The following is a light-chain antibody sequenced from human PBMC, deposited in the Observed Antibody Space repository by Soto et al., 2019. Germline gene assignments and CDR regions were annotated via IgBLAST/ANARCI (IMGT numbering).Light chain of an antibody. CDR2: GAS. J-gene: IGKJ4*01. V-gene: IGKV3-15*01. CDR3: QQYNSWPLT. CDR1: QSVSSN. Sequence: EKVMTQSPATLSVSPGERATLSCRASQSVSSNLAWYQQKLGQAPRLLIYGASTRATGVPGRFSGSGSGTEFTLTISSLQSEDFAVYYCQQYNSWPLTFGGGTKVEIK.